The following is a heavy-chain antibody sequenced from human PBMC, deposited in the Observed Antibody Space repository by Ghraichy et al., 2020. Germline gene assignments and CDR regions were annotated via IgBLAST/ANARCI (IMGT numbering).Heavy chain of an antibody. CDR1: GFTFRTYA. CDR2: IRFDGGNK. V-gene: IGHV3-33*01. D-gene: IGHD3-10*01. CDR3: ARGDDYGSVRWYYYSLDV. J-gene: IGHJ6*02. Sequence: GGSLRLSCAASGFTFRTYAMHWVRQAPGKGLEWVAAIRFDGGNKYYGDSVKGRFTISRDNSRNTLDLQMNSLRVEDTAVYYCARGDDYGSVRWYYYSLDVWGQGTTVTVSS.